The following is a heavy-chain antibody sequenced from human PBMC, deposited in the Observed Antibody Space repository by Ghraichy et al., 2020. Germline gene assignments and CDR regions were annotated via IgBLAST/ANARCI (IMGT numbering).Heavy chain of an antibody. D-gene: IGHD3-10*01. V-gene: IGHV7-4-1*02. CDR3: ARLHNSGTFDY. CDR2: INTNSGSP. J-gene: IGHJ4*02. Sequence: ASVKVSCKASGYNFRSYGINWVRQAPGQGLEWMGWINTNSGSPTYAQGFTGRFVFSLDISVSTALLQISSLKTEDTAVYYCARLHNSGTFDYWGQGTLVPVSS. CDR1: GYNFRSYG.